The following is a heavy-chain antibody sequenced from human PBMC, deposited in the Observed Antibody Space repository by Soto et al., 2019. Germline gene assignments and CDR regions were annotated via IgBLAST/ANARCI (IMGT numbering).Heavy chain of an antibody. Sequence: QVQLVQSGAEVKKPGASVKVSCKASGYTFTSYDINWVRQATGQGLEWMGWMNPNSGNTGYAQKFQGRVAMTRNTSISTAYMEMSSLRSEDTAVYYCARGAASGSYYNVFMFLPLDPWGQGTLVTVSS. CDR1: GYTFTSYD. CDR2: MNPNSGNT. J-gene: IGHJ5*02. D-gene: IGHD3-10*01. CDR3: ARGAASGSYYNVFMFLPLDP. V-gene: IGHV1-8*01.